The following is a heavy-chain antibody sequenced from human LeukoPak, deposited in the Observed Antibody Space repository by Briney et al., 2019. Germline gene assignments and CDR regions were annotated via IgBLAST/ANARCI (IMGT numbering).Heavy chain of an antibody. D-gene: IGHD3-3*01. Sequence: SETLSLTCTVSGGSISSYYWSWIRQPPGKGLEWIGYIYYSGSTNYNPSPKSRVTISVDTSKNQFSLKLSSVTAADTAVYYCGRAHVDFWSGYDYYYYMDVWGKGTTVTVSS. V-gene: IGHV4-59*01. CDR2: IYYSGST. CDR1: GGSISSYY. J-gene: IGHJ6*03. CDR3: GRAHVDFWSGYDYYYYMDV.